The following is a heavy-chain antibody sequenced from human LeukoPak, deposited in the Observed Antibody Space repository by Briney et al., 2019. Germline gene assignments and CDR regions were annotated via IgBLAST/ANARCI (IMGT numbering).Heavy chain of an antibody. V-gene: IGHV1-2*02. CDR3: ARGAPNAMLPDPVHDY. CDR2: INPNSGGT. J-gene: IGHJ4*02. Sequence: ASVTVSCTASGYTFTGYYMHWVRQAPGQGLEWMGWINPNSGGTNYAQKFQGRVTMTRDTSISTAYMELSRLRSDDTAVYYCARGAPNAMLPDPVHDYWAQGTLVTVSS. CDR1: GYTFTGYY. D-gene: IGHD2-15*01.